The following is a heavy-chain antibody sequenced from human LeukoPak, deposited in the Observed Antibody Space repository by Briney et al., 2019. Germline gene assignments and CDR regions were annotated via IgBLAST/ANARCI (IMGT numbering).Heavy chain of an antibody. Sequence: ASVKVSFKVTGYTLTELSMHWVRQAPGKGLEWMGGFDPEDGETIYAQKFQGRVTMTEDTSTDTAYMELSSLRSEDTAVYYCATGETYYYGSGSPSQFDYWGQGTLVTVSS. CDR2: FDPEDGET. D-gene: IGHD3-10*01. CDR3: ATGETYYYGSGSPSQFDY. V-gene: IGHV1-24*01. CDR1: GYTLTELS. J-gene: IGHJ4*02.